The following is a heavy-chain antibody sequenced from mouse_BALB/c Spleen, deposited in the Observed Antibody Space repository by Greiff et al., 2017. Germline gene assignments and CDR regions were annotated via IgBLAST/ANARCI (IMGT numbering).Heavy chain of an antibody. V-gene: IGHV14-3*02. D-gene: IGHD1-1*01. CDR1: GFNIKDTY. J-gene: IGHJ2*01. CDR3: YYDGSRGYFDY. CDR2: IDPANGNT. Sequence: VQLQQSGAELVKPGASVKLSCTASGFNIKDTYMHWVKQRPEQGLEWIGRIDPANGNTKYDPKFQGKATITADTSSNTAYLQRSSLTSEDTAVYYCYYDGSRGYFDYWGQGTTLTVSS.